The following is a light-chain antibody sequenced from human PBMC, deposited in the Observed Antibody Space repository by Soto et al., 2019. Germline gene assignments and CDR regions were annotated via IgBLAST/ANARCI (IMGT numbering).Light chain of an antibody. Sequence: DIGMTQSPSSLSASVGDRVTITCRASQVIRNDLDWYQQKPGTAPKRLIYAVSGLQSGVPSRFTGSGSGTEFALTISSLQPDDFASYYCLQRNSYPWTFGQGTKVEI. CDR1: QVIRND. CDR3: LQRNSYPWT. J-gene: IGKJ1*01. V-gene: IGKV1-17*01. CDR2: AVS.